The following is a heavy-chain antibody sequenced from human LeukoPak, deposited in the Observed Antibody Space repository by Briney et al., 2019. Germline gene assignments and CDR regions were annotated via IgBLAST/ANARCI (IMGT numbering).Heavy chain of an antibody. V-gene: IGHV1-69*06. J-gene: IGHJ4*02. CDR1: GGTFSSYA. CDR3: ATDIKQQLGPSPFDY. Sequence: SVKVSCKASGGTFSSYAISWVRQAPGQGLEWMGGIIPIFGTANYAQKFQGRVTMTEDTSTDTAYMELSSLRSEDTAVYYCATDIKQQLGPSPFDYWGQGTLVTVSS. CDR2: IIPIFGTA. D-gene: IGHD6-13*01.